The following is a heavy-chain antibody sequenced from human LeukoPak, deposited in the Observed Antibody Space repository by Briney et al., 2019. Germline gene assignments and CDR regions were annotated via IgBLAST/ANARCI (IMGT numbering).Heavy chain of an antibody. V-gene: IGHV3-48*02. CDR3: ASSGSYRFDC. D-gene: IGHD1-26*01. CDR2: ITASGTAM. Sequence: GGSLRLSCAASGFTFNNAWMNWVRQAPGKGLEWVSHITASGTAMFYADSVEGRFTISRDNAKNSLYLQMNSLRDEDTAVYYCASSGSYRFDCWGQGTLVTVSS. J-gene: IGHJ4*02. CDR1: GFTFNNAW.